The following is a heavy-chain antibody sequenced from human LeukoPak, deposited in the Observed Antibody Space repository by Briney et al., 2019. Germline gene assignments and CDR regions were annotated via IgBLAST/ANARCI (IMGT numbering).Heavy chain of an antibody. Sequence: SETLSLTCTVSGGSISSYYWSWIRQPPGKGLEWIGYIYYSGSTNYNPSLKSRVTISVGTSKNQFSLKLSSVTAADTAVYYCARDLSYYGKDVWGQGTTVTVSS. D-gene: IGHD3-16*02. CDR1: GGSISSYY. V-gene: IGHV4-59*01. J-gene: IGHJ6*02. CDR3: ARDLSYYGKDV. CDR2: IYYSGST.